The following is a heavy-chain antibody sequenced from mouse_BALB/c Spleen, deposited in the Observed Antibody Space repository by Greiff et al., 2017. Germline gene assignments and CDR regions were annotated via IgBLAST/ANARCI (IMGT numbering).Heavy chain of an antibody. D-gene: IGHD2-3*01. Sequence: EVKLVESGGGLVQPGGSRKLSCAASGFTFSSFGMHWVRQAPEKGLEWVAYISSGSSTIYYADTVKGRFTISRDNPKNTLFLQMTSLRSEDTAMYYCARVDGYSFDYWGQGTTLTVSS. CDR2: ISSGSSTI. J-gene: IGHJ2*01. CDR1: GFTFSSFG. CDR3: ARVDGYSFDY. V-gene: IGHV5-17*02.